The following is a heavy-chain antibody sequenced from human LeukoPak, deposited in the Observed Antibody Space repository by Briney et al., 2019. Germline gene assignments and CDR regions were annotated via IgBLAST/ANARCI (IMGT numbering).Heavy chain of an antibody. V-gene: IGHV5-51*01. J-gene: IGHJ4*02. CDR1: GYTFTNYW. Sequence: PGESLQISCQGSGYTFTNYWIGWVRQLPGKGLEWMGIIYPGDSDTRYIPSFQGQVTISADKSISTAYLQWSSLKASDTAIYYCARRVDSYWFFDYWGQGTLVTVSS. D-gene: IGHD1-26*01. CDR2: IYPGDSDT. CDR3: ARRVDSYWFFDY.